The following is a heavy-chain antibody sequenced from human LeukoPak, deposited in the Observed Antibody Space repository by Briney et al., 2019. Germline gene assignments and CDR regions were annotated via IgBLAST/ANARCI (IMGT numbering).Heavy chain of an antibody. D-gene: IGHD6-6*01. CDR2: IIPIFGTA. V-gene: IGHV1-69*13. CDR1: GYTFNGYY. Sequence: ASVKVSCKASGYTFNGYYMHWVRQAPGQGLEWMGGIIPIFGTANYAQKFQGRVTITADESTSTAYMELSSLRSEDTAVYYCARLSSSSLRRAFDIWGQGTMVTVSS. CDR3: ARLSSSSLRRAFDI. J-gene: IGHJ3*02.